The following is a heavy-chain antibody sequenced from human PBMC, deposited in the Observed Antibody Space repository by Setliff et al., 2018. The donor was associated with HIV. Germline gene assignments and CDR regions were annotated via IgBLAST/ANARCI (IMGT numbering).Heavy chain of an antibody. V-gene: IGHV3-48*03. J-gene: IGHJ4*02. CDR3: TIGHYRSG. CDR1: GFTFSSYE. D-gene: IGHD3-10*01. Sequence: GGSLRLSCAASGFTFSSYEMNWVRQAPGKGLEWVSYISSSSSTIYYADSVKGRFTISRDNAKNSLFLQMNSLTAEDTAIYYCTIGHYRSGWGQGTQVTVSS. CDR2: ISSSSSTI.